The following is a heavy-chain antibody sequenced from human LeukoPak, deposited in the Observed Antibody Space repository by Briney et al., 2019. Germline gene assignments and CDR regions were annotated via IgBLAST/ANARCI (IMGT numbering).Heavy chain of an antibody. D-gene: IGHD3-10*01. CDR2: IYYSGST. CDR3: ARTETDGSGIT. V-gene: IGHV4-59*12. CDR1: GGFISSYY. J-gene: IGHJ5*02. Sequence: SETLSLTCTVSGGFISSYYWSWIRQPPGKGLEWIGYIYYSGSTNYNPSLKSRVTISVDTSKNQFSLKLSSVTAADTAVYYCARTETDGSGITWGQGTLVTVSS.